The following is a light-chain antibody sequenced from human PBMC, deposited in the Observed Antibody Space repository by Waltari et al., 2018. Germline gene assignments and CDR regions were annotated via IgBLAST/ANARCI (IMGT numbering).Light chain of an antibody. CDR1: PGAVHSGHS. V-gene: IGLV7-46*01. Sequence: QAVVTQAHSLNVSPGGTVPLPCRSLPGAVHSGHSPHGFQHKPGQVPRTLIYDTSNNPSWTPARFSCSLLGGKAALTLSGAQPEDEAEYYCLLWYSGARWVFGGGTKLSVL. J-gene: IGLJ3*02. CDR3: LLWYSGARWV. CDR2: DTS.